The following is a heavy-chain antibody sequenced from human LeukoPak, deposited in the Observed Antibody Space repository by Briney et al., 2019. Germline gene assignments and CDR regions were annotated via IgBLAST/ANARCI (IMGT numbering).Heavy chain of an antibody. J-gene: IGHJ6*03. CDR2: IKQDGSEK. CDR1: GFTFTTYW. V-gene: IGHV3-7*01. D-gene: IGHD6-19*01. Sequence: PGGTLRLSCAASGFTFTTYWMSWVRQAPGKGLEWVANIKQDGSEKYYVDSVKGRFTISRDNAKNSLYLQMNSLRAEDTAVYYCARDLNGWSLNYYYYYMDVWGKGTTVTISS. CDR3: ARDLNGWSLNYYYYYMDV.